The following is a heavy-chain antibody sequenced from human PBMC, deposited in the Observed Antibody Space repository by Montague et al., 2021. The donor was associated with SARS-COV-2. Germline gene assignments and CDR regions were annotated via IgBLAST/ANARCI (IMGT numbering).Heavy chain of an antibody. J-gene: IGHJ4*02. Sequence: PALVKPTQTLTLTCTFSGFSLSTPNVGVVWTRQPPGKALEWLAVIYSNGDKRYSPSLQRRLTITKDTSRNQVVLSLTNVDPLDTATYYCAHLIRYYDIFTGIPFDDRGQGTQVTVSS. CDR2: IYSNGDK. CDR1: GFSLSTPNVG. CDR3: AHLIRYYDIFTGIPFDD. D-gene: IGHD3-9*01. V-gene: IGHV2-5*01.